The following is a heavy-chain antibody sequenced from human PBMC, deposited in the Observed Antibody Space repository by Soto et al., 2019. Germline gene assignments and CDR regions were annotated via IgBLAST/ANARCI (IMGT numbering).Heavy chain of an antibody. CDR1: GGSFSGYY. CDR3: ARWGPLRWGLDWFYAFDI. CDR2: INHSGST. Sequence: SETLSLTCAVYGGSFSGYYWSWIRQPPGKGLEWIGEINHSGSTNYNPSLKSRVTISVDTSKNQFSLKLHSVTAADTAVFYCARWGPLRWGLDWFYAFDIWGQGTLVTVSS. D-gene: IGHD3-3*01. V-gene: IGHV4-34*01. J-gene: IGHJ3*02.